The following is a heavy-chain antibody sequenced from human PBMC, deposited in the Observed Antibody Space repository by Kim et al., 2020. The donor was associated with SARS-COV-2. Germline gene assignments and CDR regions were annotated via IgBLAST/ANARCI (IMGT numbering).Heavy chain of an antibody. Sequence: SVKVSCKASGGTFSSYAISWVRQAPGQGLEWMGGIIPIFGTANYAQKFQGRVTITADESTSTAYMELSSLRSEDTAVYYCARENTTLFFEAFCGMDVWGQGTTVTVSS. CDR1: GGTFSSYA. CDR2: IIPIFGTA. V-gene: IGHV1-69*13. D-gene: IGHD3-3*01. CDR3: ARENTTLFFEAFCGMDV. J-gene: IGHJ6*02.